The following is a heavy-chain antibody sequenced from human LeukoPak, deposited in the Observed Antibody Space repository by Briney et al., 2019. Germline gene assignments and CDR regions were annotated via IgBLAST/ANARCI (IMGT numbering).Heavy chain of an antibody. D-gene: IGHD3-10*01. CDR2: IYTSGST. J-gene: IGHJ6*02. Sequence: SETLSLTCTVSGGSISSYYWSWIRQPAGKGLQWIGRIYTSGSTNYNPSLKSRVTMSVDTSKNQFSLKLSSVTAADTAVYYCARESITMVRGGDYYYGMDVWGQGTTVTVSS. CDR3: ARESITMVRGGDYYYGMDV. V-gene: IGHV4-4*07. CDR1: GGSISSYY.